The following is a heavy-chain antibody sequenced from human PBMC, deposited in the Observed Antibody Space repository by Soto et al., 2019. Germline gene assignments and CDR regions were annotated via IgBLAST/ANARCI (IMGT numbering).Heavy chain of an antibody. CDR2: IYYSGST. J-gene: IGHJ6*02. CDR3: ARLLRHNYYGMDV. CDR1: GSSISSSSYY. V-gene: IGHV4-39*01. D-gene: IGHD5-12*01. Sequence: QLQLQESGPGLVKPSETLSLTCTVSGSSISSSSYYWGWIRQPPGKGLEWIGSIYYSGSTYYNPSLKSRVTISVDTSKNQFSLKLSSVTAADTAVYYCARLLRHNYYGMDVWGQGTTVTVSS.